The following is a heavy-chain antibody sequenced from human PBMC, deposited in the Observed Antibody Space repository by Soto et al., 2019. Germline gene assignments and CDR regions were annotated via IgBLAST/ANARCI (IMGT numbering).Heavy chain of an antibody. D-gene: IGHD6-13*01. CDR3: ARGSFSSSFSPDY. J-gene: IGHJ4*02. CDR2: IYHSGST. CDR1: GGSISSGGYS. V-gene: IGHV4-30-2*01. Sequence: SETLSLTCAVSGGSISSGGYSWSWIRQPPGKGLEWIGYIYHSGSTYYNPSLKSRVTISVDRSKNQFSLKLSSVTAADTAVYYCARGSFSSSFSPDYWGQGTLVTVSS.